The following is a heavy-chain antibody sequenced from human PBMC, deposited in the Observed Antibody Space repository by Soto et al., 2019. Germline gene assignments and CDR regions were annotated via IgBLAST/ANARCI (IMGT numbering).Heavy chain of an antibody. CDR3: EGSRSNILLYY. CDR2: IYYSGSI. D-gene: IGHD3-10*01. Sequence: PSETLSLTCTVSGGSVTSGGYYWSWIRQHPGKGLEWIGYIYYSGSIYYNPSLKSRLTFSVDASKNQFGLNLSSVTAADTAVYYCEGSRSNILLYYWGQGTLVTVSS. CDR1: GGSVTSGGYY. J-gene: IGHJ4*02. V-gene: IGHV4-31*03.